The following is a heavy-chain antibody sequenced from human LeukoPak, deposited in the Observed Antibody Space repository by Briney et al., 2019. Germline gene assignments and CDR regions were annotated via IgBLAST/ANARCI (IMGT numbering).Heavy chain of an antibody. CDR2: ISWDGGST. CDR1: GFTFDDYT. Sequence: EGSLRLSCAASGFTFDDYTMHWVRQAPGKGLEWVSLISWDGGSTYYADSVKGRFTISRDNSKNSLYLQMNSLRTEDTALYYCAKDLSMGNDNYGMDVWGQGTTVTVSS. J-gene: IGHJ6*02. V-gene: IGHV3-43*01. CDR3: AKDLSMGNDNYGMDV. D-gene: IGHD1-1*01.